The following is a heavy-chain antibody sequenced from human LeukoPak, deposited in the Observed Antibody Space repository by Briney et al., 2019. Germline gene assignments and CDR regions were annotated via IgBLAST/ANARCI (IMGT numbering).Heavy chain of an antibody. V-gene: IGHV4-30-2*01. Sequence: SQTLSLTCAVSGGSISSGGYSWSWIRQPPGKGLEWIGYIYHSGSTYYNPSLKSRVTISVDRSKNQFSLKLSSVTAADTAVYYCARSQTGDDLSVYERAIVAYYFDYWGQGTLVTVSS. CDR3: ARSQTGDDLSVYERAIVAYYFDY. CDR2: IYHSGST. D-gene: IGHD7-27*01. J-gene: IGHJ4*02. CDR1: GGSISSGGYS.